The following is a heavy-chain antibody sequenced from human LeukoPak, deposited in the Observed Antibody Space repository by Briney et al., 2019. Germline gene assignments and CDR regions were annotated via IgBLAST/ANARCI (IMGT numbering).Heavy chain of an antibody. CDR2: TSSSDPGT. CDR3: ARDCSGGSCYPY. D-gene: IGHD2-15*01. CDR1: GFPLSSYA. Sequence: GGSLRLSCAASGFPLSSYAMSWVRQASGKGLEWVSATSSSDPGTYYADSVRGRFTISRDNSKNTLYLQMNSLRAEDTAVYYCARDCSGGSCYPYRGQGTLVTVSS. J-gene: IGHJ4*02. V-gene: IGHV3-23*01.